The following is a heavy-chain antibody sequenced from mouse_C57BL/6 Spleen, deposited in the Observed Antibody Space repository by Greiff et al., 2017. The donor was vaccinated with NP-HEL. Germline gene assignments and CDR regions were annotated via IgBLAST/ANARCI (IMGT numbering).Heavy chain of an antibody. D-gene: IGHD1-1*01. CDR2: INPNNGGT. J-gene: IGHJ3*01. CDR1: GYTFTDYY. V-gene: IGHV1-26*01. CDR3: AREEYGSSYP. Sequence: EVQLQQSGPELVKPGASVKISCKASGYTFTDYYMNWVKQSHGKSLEWIGDINPNNGGTSYNQKFKGKATLTVDKSSSTAYMELRSLTSEDSAVYYCAREEYGSSYPWGQGTLVTVSA.